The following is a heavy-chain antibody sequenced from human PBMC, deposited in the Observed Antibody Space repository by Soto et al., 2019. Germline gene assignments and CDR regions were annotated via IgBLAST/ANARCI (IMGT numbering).Heavy chain of an antibody. CDR2: IIPIFGTA. CDR1: GGTFSSYA. CDR3: ARGAYVLRFLEWLFPSPFDGMDV. D-gene: IGHD3-3*01. Sequence: SVKVSCKASGGTFSSYAISWVRQAPGQGLEWMGGIIPIFGTANYAQKFQGRVTITADKSTSTAYMELSSLRSEDTAVYYCARGAYVLRFLEWLFPSPFDGMDVWGEGTTVTVSS. J-gene: IGHJ6*02. V-gene: IGHV1-69*06.